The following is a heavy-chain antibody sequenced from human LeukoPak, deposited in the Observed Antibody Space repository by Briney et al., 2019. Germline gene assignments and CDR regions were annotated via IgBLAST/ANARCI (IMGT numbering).Heavy chain of an antibody. J-gene: IGHJ4*02. CDR1: GITLSNYG. D-gene: IGHD3-22*01. V-gene: IGHV3-23*01. CDR2: ISTGGVRT. Sequence: PGGSLRLSCAVSGITLSNYGMSWVRQAPGKGLEWVAGISTGGVRTNYADSVKGRFTISRDNPKNTLYLQMNSLRAEDTAVYFCAKRGVVIRVILVGFHKEAYYFDSWGQGALVTVSS. CDR3: AKRGVVIRVILVGFHKEAYYFDS.